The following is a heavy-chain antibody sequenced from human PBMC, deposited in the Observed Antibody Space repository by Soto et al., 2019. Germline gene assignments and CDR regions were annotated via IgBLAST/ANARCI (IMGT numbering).Heavy chain of an antibody. CDR2: INHSGST. CDR3: ARVRGIGNY. D-gene: IGHD6-13*01. J-gene: IGHJ4*02. V-gene: IGHV4-34*01. Sequence: PSETLSLTCAVYGGSFSGYYWSWIRQPPGKGLEWIGEINHSGSTNYNPSLKSRVTISVDTSKNQFSLKPSSVTAADTAVYYCARVRGIGNYWGQGTLVTVSS. CDR1: GGSFSGYY.